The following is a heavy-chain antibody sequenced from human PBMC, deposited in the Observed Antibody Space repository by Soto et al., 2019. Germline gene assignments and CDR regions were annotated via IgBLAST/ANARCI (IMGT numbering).Heavy chain of an antibody. CDR3: AKDYYYDSSGYYYGASFDY. Sequence: EVQLVESGGGLVQPGGSLRLSCAASGFTFSSYWMHWVRQAPGKGLVWVSAISGSGGSTYYADSVKGRFTISRDNSKDTLFLQMNSLRAEDTAVYYCAKDYYYDSSGYYYGASFDYWGQGTLVTVSS. D-gene: IGHD3-22*01. CDR1: GFTFSSYW. V-gene: IGHV3-23*04. CDR2: ISGSGGST. J-gene: IGHJ4*02.